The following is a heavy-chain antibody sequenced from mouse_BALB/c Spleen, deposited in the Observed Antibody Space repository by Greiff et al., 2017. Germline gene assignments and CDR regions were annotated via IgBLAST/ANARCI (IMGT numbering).Heavy chain of an antibody. J-gene: IGHJ1*01. CDR2: IYPYNGGT. CDR1: GYTFTDYN. V-gene: IGHV1S29*02. CDR3: ARVHYGSRYVGYFDV. D-gene: IGHD1-1*01. Sequence: EVKLLESGPELVKPGASVKISCKASGYTFTDYNMHWVKQSHGKSLEWIGYIYPYNGGTGYNQKFKSKATLTVDNSSSTTYMELRSLTSEDSAVYYCARVHYGSRYVGYFDVWGAGTTVTVSS.